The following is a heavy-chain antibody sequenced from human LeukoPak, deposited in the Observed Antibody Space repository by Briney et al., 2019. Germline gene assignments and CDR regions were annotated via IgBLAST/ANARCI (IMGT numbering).Heavy chain of an antibody. J-gene: IGHJ6*02. V-gene: IGHV3-11*01. Sequence: GGSLRLSCAASGFTFSDYYMSWIRQAPGKGLEWVSYISSSGSTIYYADSVKGRFTISRDNAKNPLYLQMNSLRAEDTAVYYCGRTYDSSGLYYYYYGMDVWGQGTTVTVSS. CDR1: GFTFSDYY. D-gene: IGHD3-22*01. CDR2: ISSSGSTI. CDR3: GRTYDSSGLYYYYYGMDV.